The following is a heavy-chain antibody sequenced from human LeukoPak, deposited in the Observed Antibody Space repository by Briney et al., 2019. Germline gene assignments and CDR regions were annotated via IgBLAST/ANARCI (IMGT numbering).Heavy chain of an antibody. CDR3: ARGRVHIDAFDI. Sequence: SETLSLTCAVYGGSFSGYYWSWIRQPPGKGLEWSGEINHSGSTNYNPSLKSRVTISVDTSKNQFSLKLSSVTAADTAVYYCARGRVHIDAFDIWGQGTMVTVSS. D-gene: IGHD4/OR15-4a*01. CDR2: INHSGST. CDR1: GGSFSGYY. J-gene: IGHJ3*02. V-gene: IGHV4-34*01.